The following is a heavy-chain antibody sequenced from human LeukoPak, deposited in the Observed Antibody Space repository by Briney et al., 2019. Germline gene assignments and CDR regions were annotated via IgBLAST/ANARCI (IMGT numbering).Heavy chain of an antibody. V-gene: IGHV3-33*06. CDR1: GFTFNTYG. CDR3: AKGRFSNYGFDY. J-gene: IGHJ4*02. D-gene: IGHD4-11*01. Sequence: GGSLRLSCAASGFTFNTYGMHWVRQAPGKELEWVATIWYDGSDKNYADSVKARFTISRDNSESTLYLQMNSLRAEDTAVYYCAKGRFSNYGFDYWGQGTLVTVSS. CDR2: IWYDGSDK.